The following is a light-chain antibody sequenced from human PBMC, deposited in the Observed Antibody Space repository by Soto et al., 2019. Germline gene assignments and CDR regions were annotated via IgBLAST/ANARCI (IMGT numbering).Light chain of an antibody. Sequence: GDRVTITCRASQSISSWLAWYQQKPGKAPKLLIYDASSLESGVPSRFSGSGSGTEFTLTISSLKPDDFATYYCQHYNSYFTFGQGTKVDIK. V-gene: IGKV1-5*01. CDR2: DAS. J-gene: IGKJ1*01. CDR1: QSISSW. CDR3: QHYNSYFT.